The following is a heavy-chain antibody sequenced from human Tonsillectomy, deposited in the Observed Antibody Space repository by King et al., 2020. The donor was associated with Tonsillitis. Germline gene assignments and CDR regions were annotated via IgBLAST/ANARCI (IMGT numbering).Heavy chain of an antibody. V-gene: IGHV6-1*01. Sequence: VQLQQSGPGLVNPSQTLSLSCAISGDSVSYNNAAWVWIRQSPSRGLEWLGRTYYNSKWNIDYAVSVKSRISISLDTSKNQFSLQLNSVTPDDTAVYYCARGEWTSRALDVWGQGTMVTVSS. D-gene: IGHD3-3*01. CDR1: GDSVSYNNAA. J-gene: IGHJ3*01. CDR2: TYYNSKWNI. CDR3: ARGEWTSRALDV.